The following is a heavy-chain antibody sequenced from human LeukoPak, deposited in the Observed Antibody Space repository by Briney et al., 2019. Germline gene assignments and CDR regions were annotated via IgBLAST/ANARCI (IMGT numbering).Heavy chain of an antibody. CDR2: INDHSGNT. J-gene: IGHJ4*02. Sequence: SETLSLTCAVYGGSFSDYYWTWIRQSPGKGLEWIGEINDHSGNTNYSPSLNSRVSISLEKSKNQLSLELRSVTAADTAVYYCAREGSYFGSGSPPLEYWSRGTQVTVSS. D-gene: IGHD3-10*01. CDR3: AREGSYFGSGSPPLEY. V-gene: IGHV4-34*01. CDR1: GGSFSDYY.